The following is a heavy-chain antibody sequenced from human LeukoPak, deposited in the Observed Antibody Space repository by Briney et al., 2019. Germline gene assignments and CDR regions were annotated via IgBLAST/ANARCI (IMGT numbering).Heavy chain of an antibody. CDR2: ISSGSSTM. V-gene: IGHV3-48*01. J-gene: IGHJ4*02. CDR1: GCTFRSYA. Sequence: GGSLRLSCAASGCTFRSYAMNWVRQAPGKGLEWVSYISSGSSTMYYADSVKGRFTISRDNAKNSLYLQMNSLRAEDTAVYYCARDYDFWSGYYTGVFDYWGQGTLVTVSS. CDR3: ARDYDFWSGYYTGVFDY. D-gene: IGHD3-3*01.